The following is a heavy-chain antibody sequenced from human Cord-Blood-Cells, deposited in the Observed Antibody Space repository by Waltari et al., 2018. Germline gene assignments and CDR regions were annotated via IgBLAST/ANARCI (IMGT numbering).Heavy chain of an antibody. CDR1: GGSFSGYY. J-gene: IGHJ4*02. CDR3: ARGPGFDY. CDR2: IKHSGST. D-gene: IGHD7-27*01. V-gene: IGHV4-34*01. Sequence: QVQLQQWGAGLLKPSETLSLTCAVYGGSFSGYYWSWIRQPPGNGVEWIGEIKHSGSTNYNPSLKSRVTISVDTSKNQFSLKLSSVAAADTAVYYCARGPGFDYWGQGTLVTVSS.